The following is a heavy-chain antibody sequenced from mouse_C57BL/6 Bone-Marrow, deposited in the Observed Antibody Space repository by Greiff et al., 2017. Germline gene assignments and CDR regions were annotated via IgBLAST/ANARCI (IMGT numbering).Heavy chain of an antibody. V-gene: IGHV1-18*01. J-gene: IGHJ2*01. D-gene: IGHD2-3*01. CDR1: GYTFTDYN. CDR3: AREDGYYLDY. Sequence: VQLQQSGPELVKPGASVKIPCKASGYTFTDYNMDWVKQSHGKSLEWIGDINPNNGGTIYNQKFKGKATLTVDKSSSTACMELRSLTSEDTAVYYCAREDGYYLDYWGQGTTLTVSS. CDR2: INPNNGGT.